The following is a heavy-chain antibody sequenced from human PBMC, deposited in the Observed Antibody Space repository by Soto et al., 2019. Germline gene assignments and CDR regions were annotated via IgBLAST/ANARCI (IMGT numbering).Heavy chain of an antibody. V-gene: IGHV3-30*18. CDR1: GFTFSSYG. CDR3: AKDKLLWFGEFRYYLDY. J-gene: IGHJ4*02. CDR2: ISDDGSNK. Sequence: GGSLRLSCAASGFTFSSYGMHWVRQAPGKGLEWVALISDDGSNKYYADSVKGRFTISRDNSKNTLYLQMNSLRAEDTAVFYCAKDKLLWFGEFRYYLDYWGQGALVTVSS. D-gene: IGHD3-10*01.